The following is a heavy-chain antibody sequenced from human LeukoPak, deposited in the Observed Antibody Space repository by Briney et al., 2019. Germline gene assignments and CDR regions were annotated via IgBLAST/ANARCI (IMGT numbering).Heavy chain of an antibody. Sequence: GGSLRLSCAASGFTFSNYWMSWVRQAPGKGLEWVANIKQDGGEKYYVDSVKGRFTISRDNAKNSLYLQMNSLRAEDTAVYYCAQRNYASGSYYLDSWGQGTLVTVSS. CDR1: GFTFSNYW. CDR3: AQRNYASGSYYLDS. CDR2: IKQDGGEK. V-gene: IGHV3-7*01. D-gene: IGHD3-10*01. J-gene: IGHJ4*02.